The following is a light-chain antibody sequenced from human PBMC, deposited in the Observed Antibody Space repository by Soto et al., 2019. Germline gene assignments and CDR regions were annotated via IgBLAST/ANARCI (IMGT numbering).Light chain of an antibody. Sequence: VMTQSTATLSVSPGERATLSCMASQSVTSNLAWYQQKPGQAPRLLIYGASTRATGIPARFSGSGSGTEFTLTISSLQSEDFAVYYCQQYNNWPPGTFGQGTKVDI. V-gene: IGKV3-15*01. CDR3: QQYNNWPPGT. CDR1: QSVTSN. CDR2: GAS. J-gene: IGKJ1*01.